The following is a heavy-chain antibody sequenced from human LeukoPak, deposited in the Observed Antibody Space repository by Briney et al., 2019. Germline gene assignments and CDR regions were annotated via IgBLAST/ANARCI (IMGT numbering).Heavy chain of an antibody. CDR3: ARVQEAVPGTTPLDP. J-gene: IGHJ5*02. Sequence: GGPLRLSCVASGFSFSRYSLNWVRQAPGKGPEWVSYISDSGRYKLYSDSVKGRFTISRDSANSSVLLHMSSLTAEDTAVYYCARVQEAVPGTTPLDPWGQGTLVIVSS. CDR2: ISDSGRYK. D-gene: IGHD6-19*01. V-gene: IGHV3-21*04. CDR1: GFSFSRYS.